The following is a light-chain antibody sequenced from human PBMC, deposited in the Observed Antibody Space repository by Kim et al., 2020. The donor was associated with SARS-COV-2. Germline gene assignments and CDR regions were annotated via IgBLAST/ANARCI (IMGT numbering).Light chain of an antibody. V-gene: IGKV3-11*01. CDR1: QTDNTY. CDR3: HQRNDWPIT. CDR2: DSS. Sequence: SPEERATHSSRASQTDNTYIAWDQHKPDQSPRHLNYDSSNRATGIPARFSGSGSGTDFTLTISIIDPEDFGVYDCHQRNDWPITFGLGTRLEIK. J-gene: IGKJ5*01.